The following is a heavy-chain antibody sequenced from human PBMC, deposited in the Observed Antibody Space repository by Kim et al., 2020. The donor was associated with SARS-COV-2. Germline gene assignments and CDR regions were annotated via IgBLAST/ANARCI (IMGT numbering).Heavy chain of an antibody. CDR1: GGTFSSYA. V-gene: IGHV1-69*13. D-gene: IGHD2-2*02. Sequence: SVKVSCKASGGTFSSYAISWVRQAPGQGLEWMGGIIPIFGTANYAQKFQGRVTITADESTSTAYMELSSLRSEDTAVYYCARVGAYCSSTSCYNYWGQGTLGTVSS. CDR2: IIPIFGTA. CDR3: ARVGAYCSSTSCYNY. J-gene: IGHJ4*02.